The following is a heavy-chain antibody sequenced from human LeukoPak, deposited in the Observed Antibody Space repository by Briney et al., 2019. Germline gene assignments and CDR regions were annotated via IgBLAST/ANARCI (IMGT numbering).Heavy chain of an antibody. V-gene: IGHV3-23*01. CDR3: AKGGYYGPRYFDL. D-gene: IGHD3-10*01. J-gene: IGHJ2*01. Sequence: GVCLRPSCAASGFTFSSCAVTWVRQAPGKGQEWVSAISGTGGSTFYADSVKGRFTISRDNSKNTLYLQMNSLRADDTAVYYCAKGGYYGPRYFDLWGRGTLVTVSS. CDR1: GFTFSSCA. CDR2: ISGTGGST.